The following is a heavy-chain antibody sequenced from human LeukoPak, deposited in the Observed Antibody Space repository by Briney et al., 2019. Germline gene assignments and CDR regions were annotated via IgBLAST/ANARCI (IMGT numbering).Heavy chain of an antibody. CDR2: IYSGGST. CDR1: GFTVSSNY. CDR3: ARGRPNGMDV. J-gene: IGHJ6*02. Sequence: PGGSLRLSCAASGFTVSSNYMNWVRQAPGKGLEWVSIIYSGGSTYYADSVKGRFTIYRDHSKNTLYLQMNSLRAEDTAVYYCARGRPNGMDVWGQGTTVTVSS. V-gene: IGHV3-53*01.